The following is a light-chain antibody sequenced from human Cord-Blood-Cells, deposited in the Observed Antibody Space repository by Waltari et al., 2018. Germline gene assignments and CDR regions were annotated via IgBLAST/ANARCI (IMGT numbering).Light chain of an antibody. V-gene: IGLV2-23*01. J-gene: IGLJ2*01. CDR2: EGS. CDR1: SSDVGCYNL. Sequence: QSALTQPASASGSPVQSITISCTGTSSDVGCYNLVSWYQQHPGKAPKLMIYEGSKRPSGVSNRFSGSKSGNTASLTISGLQAEDEADYYCCSYAGSSTLVFGGGTKLTVL. CDR3: CSYAGSSTLV.